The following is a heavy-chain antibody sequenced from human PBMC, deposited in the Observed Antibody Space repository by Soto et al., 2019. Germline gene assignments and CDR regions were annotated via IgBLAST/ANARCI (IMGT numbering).Heavy chain of an antibody. Sequence: SETLSLTCAVSGGSISSSNWWSWVRQPPGKGLEWIGEIYHSGSTNYNPSLKSRVTISVDKSKNQFSLKLSSVTAADTAVYYFALRGGSQHNDAFDIWGQGTMVTV. CDR3: ALRGGSQHNDAFDI. J-gene: IGHJ3*02. D-gene: IGHD1-26*01. V-gene: IGHV4-4*02. CDR1: GGSISSSNW. CDR2: IYHSGST.